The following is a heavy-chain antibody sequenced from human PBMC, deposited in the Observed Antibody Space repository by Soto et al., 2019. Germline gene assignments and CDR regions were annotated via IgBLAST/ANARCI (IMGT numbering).Heavy chain of an antibody. CDR1: GYIIKNYW. V-gene: IGHV5-51*01. CDR3: FILYGAARRGFDY. Sequence: RGESLKISCKASGYIIKNYWIGWVRQMPGKGLEWMGIIYPGDSETRYSPSFQGQVTISVDKSKNTAYLHWSSLKAPDTAIYYCFILYGAARRGFDYWGPGTLVTVSS. D-gene: IGHD2-8*01. CDR2: IYPGDSET. J-gene: IGHJ4*02.